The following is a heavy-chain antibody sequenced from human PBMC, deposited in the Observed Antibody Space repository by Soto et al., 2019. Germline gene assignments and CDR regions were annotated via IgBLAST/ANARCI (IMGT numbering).Heavy chain of an antibody. CDR3: ARYIPGVRYYGMDV. CDR1: GFPIIGYA. D-gene: IGHD2-2*01. Sequence: PGVSLRLSCAVAGFPIIGYAMRWVSQAPGKGLEWVSLIGESGTPTYYADSVKGRFTISRDNSGNTLFLEMYSLRAEDTAVYYCARYIPGVRYYGMDVWGQGTTVTVSS. V-gene: IGHV3-23*01. J-gene: IGHJ6*02. CDR2: IGESGTPT.